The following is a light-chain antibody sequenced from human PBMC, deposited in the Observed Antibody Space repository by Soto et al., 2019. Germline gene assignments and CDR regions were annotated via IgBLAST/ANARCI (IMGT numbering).Light chain of an antibody. Sequence: AIKLTQSTYSLFASVGDRVTITCRASQAIRTALGWYQQKPGKVPKLLIYAASILQSGVPSRFSGSGSGTDFTLTISSLQPEDFATYYCLLDFRYFWAFGQGTKVDI. CDR1: QAIRTA. CDR3: LLDFRYFWA. J-gene: IGKJ1*01. CDR2: AAS. V-gene: IGKV1-6*01.